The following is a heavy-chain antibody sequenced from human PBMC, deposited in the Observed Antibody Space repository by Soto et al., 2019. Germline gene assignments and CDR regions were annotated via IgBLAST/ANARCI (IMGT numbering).Heavy chain of an antibody. CDR3: TTVSMVGYSSSWYHGSGRSPYYYYGMDV. D-gene: IGHD6-13*01. V-gene: IGHV3-15*07. CDR1: GFTFSNAW. J-gene: IGHJ6*02. Sequence: GGSLRLSCAASGFTFSNAWMNWVRQAPGKGLEWVGRIKSKTDGGTTDYAAPVKGRFTISRDDSKNTLYLQMNSLKTEDTAVYYCTTVSMVGYSSSWYHGSGRSPYYYYGMDVWGQGTTVTVSS. CDR2: IKSKTDGGTT.